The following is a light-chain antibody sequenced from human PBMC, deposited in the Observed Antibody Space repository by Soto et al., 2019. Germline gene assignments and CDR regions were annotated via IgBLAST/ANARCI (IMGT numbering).Light chain of an antibody. CDR2: GAS. V-gene: IGKV3-20*01. CDR1: QSVSNNY. Sequence: EIVLTQSPGTPSLSPGERATLSCRASQSVSNNYLAWYQQKPGQAPRLLIYGASSRATGIPDRFSGSGSGTDFTLTISRLEPEDFAVYYCQQYGSSRRTFGQGTKVDI. J-gene: IGKJ1*01. CDR3: QQYGSSRRT.